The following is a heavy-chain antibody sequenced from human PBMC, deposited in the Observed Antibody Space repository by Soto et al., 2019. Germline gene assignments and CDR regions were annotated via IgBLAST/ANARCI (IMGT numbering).Heavy chain of an antibody. J-gene: IGHJ5*02. CDR3: AKASTYYDFWSGENWFDP. V-gene: IGHV3-30*18. Sequence: QVQLVESGGGVVQPGRSLRLSCAASGFTFNSYGMHWVRQAPGKGLEWVAVISYDGSNKYYADSVKGRFTISRDNSKNTVYLQMNSLRAEDTAVYYCAKASTYYDFWSGENWFDPWGQGTLVTVSS. D-gene: IGHD3-3*01. CDR1: GFTFNSYG. CDR2: ISYDGSNK.